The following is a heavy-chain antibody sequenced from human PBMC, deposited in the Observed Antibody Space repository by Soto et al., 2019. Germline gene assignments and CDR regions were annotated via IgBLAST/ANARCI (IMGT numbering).Heavy chain of an antibody. CDR2: IYYSGST. CDR3: ARVDLRLGELSLTYYYGMDV. V-gene: IGHV4-31*03. Sequence: PSETLSLTCTVSGGSISSGGYYWSWIRQHPGKGLEWIGYIYYSGSTYYNPSLKSRVTISVDTSKNQFSLKLSSVTAADTAVYYCARVDLRLGELSLTYYYGMDVWGQGTTVTVS. D-gene: IGHD3-16*02. J-gene: IGHJ6*02. CDR1: GGSISSGGYY.